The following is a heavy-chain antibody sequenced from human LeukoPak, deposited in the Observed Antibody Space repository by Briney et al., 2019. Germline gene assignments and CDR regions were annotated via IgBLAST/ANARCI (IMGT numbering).Heavy chain of an antibody. CDR1: GFTFNSNG. J-gene: IGHJ4*02. CDR3: TKFSLRGTYSFDH. V-gene: IGHV3-23*01. Sequence: GGSLRLSCAASGFTFNSNGMSWVRQAPGKGLEWVSVISASGGSTHYADSVKGRFTISRDNSKNTLYLQINSLRVEDTAVYYCTKFSLRGTYSFDHWGQGTLVTVSS. D-gene: IGHD1-26*01. CDR2: ISASGGST.